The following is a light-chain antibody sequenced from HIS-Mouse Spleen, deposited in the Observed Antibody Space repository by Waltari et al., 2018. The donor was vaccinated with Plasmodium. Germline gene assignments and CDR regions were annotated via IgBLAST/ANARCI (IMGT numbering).Light chain of an antibody. CDR2: GKN. Sequence: SSELTQDPAVSVALGQTVRITCQGDSLRSYYASWYQQKPGQAPVLVLYGKNNRPPGIPDRFSCSSSGNTASLTITGAQAEDEADYYCNSRDSSGNYYVFGTGTKVTVL. CDR3: NSRDSSGNYYV. CDR1: SLRSYY. V-gene: IGLV3-19*01. J-gene: IGLJ1*01.